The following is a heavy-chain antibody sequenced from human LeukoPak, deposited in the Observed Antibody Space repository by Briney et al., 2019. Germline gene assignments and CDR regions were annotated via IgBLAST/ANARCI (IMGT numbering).Heavy chain of an antibody. D-gene: IGHD3-9*01. CDR1: GFTFSSYA. CDR3: ASNDDILTDY. CDR2: ISYDGSNK. V-gene: IGHV3-30*04. Sequence: PGRSLRLSCAASGFTFSSYAMHWVRQAPGKGLEWVAVISYDGSNKYYADSVKGRFTISRDNAKNSLYLQMNSLRAEDTAVYYCASNDDILTDYWGQGTLVTVSS. J-gene: IGHJ4*02.